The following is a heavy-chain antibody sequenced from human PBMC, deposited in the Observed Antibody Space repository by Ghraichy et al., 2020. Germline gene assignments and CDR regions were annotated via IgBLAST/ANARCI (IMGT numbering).Heavy chain of an antibody. CDR3: ARGLYYYDSSGKRFDP. D-gene: IGHD3-22*01. CDR1: GGSISSGDYY. V-gene: IGHV4-30-4*01. CDR2: IYYSGST. Sequence: SETLSLTCTVSGGSISSGDYYWSWIRQPPGKGLEWIGYIYYSGSTYYNPSLKSRVTISVDTSKNQFSLKLSSVTAADTAVYYCARGLYYYDSSGKRFDPWGQGTLVTVSS. J-gene: IGHJ5*02.